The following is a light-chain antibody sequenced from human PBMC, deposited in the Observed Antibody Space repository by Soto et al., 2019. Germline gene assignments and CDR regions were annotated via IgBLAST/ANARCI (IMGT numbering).Light chain of an antibody. V-gene: IGKV1-5*03. J-gene: IGKJ2*03. CDR3: QQYDRYPYS. CDR1: QDISSW. CDR2: KAS. Sequence: DIQMTQSPSPLPASVGERVTITCRASQDISSWLAWYQQKPGKAPKLLIQKASTLQVGVPSRFSGRGSGTEFTLTISSLQPDDFATYYCQQYDRYPYSFGQGTRLEIK.